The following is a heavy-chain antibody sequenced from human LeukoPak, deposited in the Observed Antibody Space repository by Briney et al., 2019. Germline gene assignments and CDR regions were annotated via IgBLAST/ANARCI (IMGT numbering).Heavy chain of an antibody. CDR3: ATEHPCTYYYDSSGYYIHTTTQIDY. V-gene: IGHV1-2*02. D-gene: IGHD3-22*01. J-gene: IGHJ4*02. Sequence: ASVKLSCKASGYTFTGYYMHWGRQAPGQGLEWRGGINPNIGGTNYAQKFQGRVTMTRDTSISTAYMALSRLTSDDRAVYYCATEHPCTYYYDSSGYYIHTTTQIDYWGQGTLVTVSS. CDR2: INPNIGGT. CDR1: GYTFTGYY.